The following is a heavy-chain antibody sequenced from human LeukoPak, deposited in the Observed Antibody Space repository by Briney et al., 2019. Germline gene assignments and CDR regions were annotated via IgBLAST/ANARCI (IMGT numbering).Heavy chain of an antibody. D-gene: IGHD2-15*01. CDR3: ARGTDCSGGSCLDY. CDR2: INPDSGGA. J-gene: IGHJ4*02. Sequence: ASVKVSCKASGYTFTGNFMHWVRQAPGQGLEWMGLINPDSGGANYAQKFQGRVTMTRDTSIGTAYMELSRLRSDDTAVYYCARGTDCSGGSCLDYWGQGTLVTVSS. CDR1: GYTFTGNF. V-gene: IGHV1-2*06.